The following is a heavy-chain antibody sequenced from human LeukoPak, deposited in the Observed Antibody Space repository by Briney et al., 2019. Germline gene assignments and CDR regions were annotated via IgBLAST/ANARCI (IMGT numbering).Heavy chain of an antibody. J-gene: IGHJ4*02. V-gene: IGHV3-30*02. D-gene: IGHD3-16*01. Sequence: GGSLRLSCAASGFTFSSYGMHWVRQAPGKGLEWVAFIRYDGSNKYYADSVKGRFTISRDNSKNTLYLQMNSLRAEDTAVYYCAKDHWATTASVCEYWGQGNLGTVSS. CDR1: GFTFSSYG. CDR3: AKDHWATTASVCEY. CDR2: IRYDGSNK.